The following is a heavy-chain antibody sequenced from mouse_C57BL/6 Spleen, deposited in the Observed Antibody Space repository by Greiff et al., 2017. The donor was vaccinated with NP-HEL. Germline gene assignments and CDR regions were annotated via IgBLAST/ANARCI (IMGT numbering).Heavy chain of an antibody. D-gene: IGHD2-4*01. CDR3: ARQRGDYGYAMDY. J-gene: IGHJ4*01. V-gene: IGHV1-69*01. CDR2: IDPSDSYT. CDR1: GYTFTSYW. Sequence: QVQLQQPGAELVMPGASVKLSCKASGYTFTSYWMHWVKQRPGQGLEWIGEIDPSDSYTNYNQKFKVKSTLTVDKSSSTAYMQLSSLTSEDSAVYYCARQRGDYGYAMDYWGQGTSVTVSS.